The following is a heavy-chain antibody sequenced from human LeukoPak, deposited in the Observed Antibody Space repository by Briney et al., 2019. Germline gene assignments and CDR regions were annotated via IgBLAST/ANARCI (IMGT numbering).Heavy chain of an antibody. CDR2: INPNSGGT. D-gene: IGHD6-19*01. J-gene: IGHJ3*02. V-gene: IGHV1-2*06. CDR3: AGDRAVDDAFDI. Sequence: ASVKVSCKASGYTFTGYYMHWVRQAPGQGLEWMGRINPNSGGTNYAQKFQGRVTMTRDTSISTAYMELIRLRSDDTAVYYCAGDRAVDDAFDIWGQGTMVTVSS. CDR1: GYTFTGYY.